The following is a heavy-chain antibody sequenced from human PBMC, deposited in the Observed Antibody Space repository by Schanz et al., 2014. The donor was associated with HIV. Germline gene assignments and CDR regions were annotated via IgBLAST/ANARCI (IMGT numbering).Heavy chain of an antibody. Sequence: EVQLLDSGGGLVQPGGSLRLSCVASGFTFNNYAMTWVRQAPGKGLEWVSSISESGGRTYYADSVNGRFTISRDNSKNTLHLQMTTLRIDDTAVYYCAKPEYDSRGNSQSHFDYWGQGTLVTVSS. J-gene: IGHJ4*02. CDR2: ISESGGRT. V-gene: IGHV3-23*01. CDR1: GFTFNNYA. CDR3: AKPEYDSRGNSQSHFDY. D-gene: IGHD3-22*01.